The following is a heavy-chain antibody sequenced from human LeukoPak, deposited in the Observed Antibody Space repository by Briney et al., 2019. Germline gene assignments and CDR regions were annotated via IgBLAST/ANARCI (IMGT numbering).Heavy chain of an antibody. J-gene: IGHJ4*02. CDR3: ARGHATMVRGVINPLGLYYFDY. Sequence: GASVKVSCKASGYTFTGYYMHWVRQAPGQGLEWMGWINPNSGGTNYAQKFQGRVTMTRDTSISTAYMELSRLRSDDTAVYYCARGHATMVRGVINPLGLYYFDYWGQGTLVTVSS. V-gene: IGHV1-2*02. D-gene: IGHD3-10*01. CDR2: INPNSGGT. CDR1: GYTFTGYY.